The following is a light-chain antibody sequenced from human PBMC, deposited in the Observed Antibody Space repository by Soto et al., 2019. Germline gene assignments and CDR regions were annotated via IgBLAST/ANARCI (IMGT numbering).Light chain of an antibody. CDR1: QSIRHY. V-gene: IGKV1-5*01. J-gene: IGKJ1*01. Sequence: DIQMTQSPPTLSASVGDRVTITCRASQSIRHYLAWYQQMPGKAPNLLIYGASTLQSGVPSRFSGSGSGAEFTLTISSLQPDDFGTYFCQHHNSYSQTFGQGTKV. CDR2: GAS. CDR3: QHHNSYSQT.